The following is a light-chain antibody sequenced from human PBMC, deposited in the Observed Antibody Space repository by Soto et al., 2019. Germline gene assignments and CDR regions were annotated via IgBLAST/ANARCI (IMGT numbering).Light chain of an antibody. Sequence: QSVLTQPASVSGSPGQSIIISCSGTSSDIGGYDYVSWYQQHPGKVPKLLIYDVNHRPSGASIRFSGSKSGDTASLTISGLQAEDEADYYCSSYTSGNNILSFGGGTKLTVL. CDR2: DVN. CDR3: SSYTSGNNILS. V-gene: IGLV2-14*03. J-gene: IGLJ3*02. CDR1: SSDIGGYDY.